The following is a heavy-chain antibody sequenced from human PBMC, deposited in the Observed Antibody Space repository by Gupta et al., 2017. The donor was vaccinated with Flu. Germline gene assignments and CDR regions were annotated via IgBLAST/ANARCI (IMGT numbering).Heavy chain of an antibody. Sequence: PGKGLEWMWIIYPGDSDTRYSPPFQGQVTSSADKSISNAYLQWSSLKASDTAMYDCARLAGTAKISAYYGMDVWGQGTTVTVSS. V-gene: IGHV5-51*01. D-gene: IGHD1-1*01. CDR2: IYPGDSDT. CDR3: ARLAGTAKISAYYGMDV. J-gene: IGHJ6*02.